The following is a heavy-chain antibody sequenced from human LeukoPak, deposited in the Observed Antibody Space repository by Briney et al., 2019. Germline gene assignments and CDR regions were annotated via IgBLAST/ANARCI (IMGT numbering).Heavy chain of an antibody. CDR3: ARAQTMIVVGVVGY. J-gene: IGHJ4*02. CDR1: GFTFSSYA. CDR2: ISYDGSNK. Sequence: GSLRLSCAASGFTFSSYAMHWVRQAPGKGLEWVAVISYDGSNKCYADSVKGRFTISRDNFKNTLYLQMNSLRAEDTAVYYCARAQTMIVVGVVGYWGQGTLVTVSS. V-gene: IGHV3-30-3*01. D-gene: IGHD3-22*01.